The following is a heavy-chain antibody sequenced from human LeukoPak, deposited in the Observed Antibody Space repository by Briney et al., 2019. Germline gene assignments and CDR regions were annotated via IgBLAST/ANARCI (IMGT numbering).Heavy chain of an antibody. CDR2: INHSGST. CDR3: ANRWRGFLDP. CDR1: GGSFSGYY. J-gene: IGHJ5*02. D-gene: IGHD2-15*01. Sequence: SETLSLTCAVYGGSFSGYYWSWIRQPPGKGLEWIGEINHSGSTNYNPSLKSRVTISVDTSKNQFSLKLSSVTAADTAVYYCANRWRGFLDPWGQGTLVTVSS. V-gene: IGHV4-34*01.